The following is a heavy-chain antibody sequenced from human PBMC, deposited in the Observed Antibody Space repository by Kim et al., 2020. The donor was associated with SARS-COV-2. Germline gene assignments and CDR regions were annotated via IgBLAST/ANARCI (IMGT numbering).Heavy chain of an antibody. J-gene: IGHJ4*02. D-gene: IGHD3-10*01. CDR1: GFTFSSYE. Sequence: GGSLRLSCAASGFTFSSYEMNWVRQAPGKGLEWVSYISSSGSTIYYADSVKGRFTISRDNGKNSLYLQMNSLRAEDTAVYYCARWGPHYYGSGRSLDYWGQGTLVTVSS. CDR2: ISSSGSTI. CDR3: ARWGPHYYGSGRSLDY. V-gene: IGHV3-48*03.